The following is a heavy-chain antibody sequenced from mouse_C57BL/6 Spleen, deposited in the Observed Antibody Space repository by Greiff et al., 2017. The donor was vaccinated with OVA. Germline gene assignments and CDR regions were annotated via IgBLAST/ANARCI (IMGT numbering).Heavy chain of an antibody. Sequence: EVQLQQSGAELVRPGASVKLSCTASGFNIKDYYMHWVKQRPEQGLEWIGRIDPEDGDTEYAPKFQGKATMTADTSSNTAYLQLSSLTSEDTAVYYCTSYDYDSTFAYWGQGTLVTVSA. CDR1: GFNIKDYY. CDR2: IDPEDGDT. D-gene: IGHD2-4*01. CDR3: TSYDYDSTFAY. V-gene: IGHV14-1*01. J-gene: IGHJ3*01.